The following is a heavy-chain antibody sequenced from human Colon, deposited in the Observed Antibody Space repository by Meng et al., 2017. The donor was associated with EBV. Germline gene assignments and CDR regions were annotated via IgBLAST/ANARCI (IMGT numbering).Heavy chain of an antibody. V-gene: IGHV4-34*12. CDR3: ARRPTGIDY. Sequence: QVQRQQCGAGRWKPSETLSLTCAVNGGSLSGAYWNWIRQPPGKGLEWIGEIIHGGSPSYNPSLKSRVTISIDTSKNQLSLMLSSVTAADTAVYYCARRPTGIDYWGQGTLVTVS. CDR2: IIHGGSP. J-gene: IGHJ4*02. D-gene: IGHD2-8*02. CDR1: GGSLSGAY.